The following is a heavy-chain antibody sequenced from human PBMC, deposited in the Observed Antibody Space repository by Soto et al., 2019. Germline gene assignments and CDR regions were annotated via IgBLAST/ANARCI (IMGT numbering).Heavy chain of an antibody. J-gene: IGHJ4*02. CDR1: GGTFSSSG. CDR3: ARDGIRCSSTSCYDY. CDR2: IIPIFNTT. V-gene: IGHV1-69*06. D-gene: IGHD2-2*01. Sequence: QVQLVQSGAEVKKPGSSVKFSCKTSGGTFSSSGITWVRQAPGQGLAWMGGIIPIFNTTNYAQRFQGRVTITADKSTRTAYMELNSLTSEDTAVYYCARDGIRCSSTSCYDYWGQGTMVTVSS.